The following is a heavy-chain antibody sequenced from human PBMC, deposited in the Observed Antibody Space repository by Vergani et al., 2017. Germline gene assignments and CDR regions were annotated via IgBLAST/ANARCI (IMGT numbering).Heavy chain of an antibody. CDR1: GHTFSNYE. V-gene: IGHV7-4-1*02. CDR2: INTKTGNP. Sequence: QVQLVQSGSELKKPGASAKVSCKTSGHTFSNYEMNWVRQAPGQRLEWMGWINTKTGNPTYAQDFTGRFVFSLDTSVSTAYLEINNLQPEDSAVYFCATASWAQLWVLKHWGQGTRVTVSS. D-gene: IGHD5-24*01. CDR3: ATASWAQLWVLKH. J-gene: IGHJ4*02.